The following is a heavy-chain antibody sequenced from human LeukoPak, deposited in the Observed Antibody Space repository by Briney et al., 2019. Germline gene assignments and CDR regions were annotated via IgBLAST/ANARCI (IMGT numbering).Heavy chain of an antibody. V-gene: IGHV4-59*12. Sequence: SETLSLTCTVSGGSISSYYWSWIRQPPGKGPEWIGYIYYSGSTNYNPSLKSRVTISVDASKNQFSLKLSSVTAADTAVYYCARVIVRGIAAAAPFDYWGQGTLVTVSS. CDR2: IYYSGST. J-gene: IGHJ4*02. D-gene: IGHD6-13*01. CDR3: ARVIVRGIAAAAPFDY. CDR1: GGSISSYY.